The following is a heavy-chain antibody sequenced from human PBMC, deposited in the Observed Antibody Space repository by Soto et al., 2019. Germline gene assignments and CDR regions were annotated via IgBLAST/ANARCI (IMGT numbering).Heavy chain of an antibody. CDR3: EREGVSSSWYYYYGMDV. CDR1: GGSISSYY. CDR2: ISYSGST. D-gene: IGHD6-13*01. Sequence: QVQLQESGPGLVKPSETLSLTCTVSGGSISSYYWSWIRQPPGKGLEWIGYISYSGSTNYNSSLKSRVTISVDTSKNQFSLKLSSVTAADTAVYYCEREGVSSSWYYYYGMDVWGQGTTVTVSS. V-gene: IGHV4-59*01. J-gene: IGHJ6*02.